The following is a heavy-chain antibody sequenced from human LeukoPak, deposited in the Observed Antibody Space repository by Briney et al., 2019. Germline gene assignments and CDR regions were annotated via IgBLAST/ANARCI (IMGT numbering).Heavy chain of an antibody. Sequence: SVKVTCKASGGTFSSYAISWVRQAPGQGLEWMGRIIPILGIANYAQKFQGRVTITADKSTSTAYMELSSLRSEDTAVYYCARLGIAATGFDYWGQGTLVTVSS. D-gene: IGHD6-13*01. CDR2: IIPILGIA. V-gene: IGHV1-69*04. CDR3: ARLGIAATGFDY. CDR1: GGTFSSYA. J-gene: IGHJ4*02.